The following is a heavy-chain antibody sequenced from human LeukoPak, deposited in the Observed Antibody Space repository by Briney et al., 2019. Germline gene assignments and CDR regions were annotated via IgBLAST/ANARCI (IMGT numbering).Heavy chain of an antibody. CDR1: GGSISSSSYY. V-gene: IGHV4-39*01. Sequence: PSETLSLTCTVSGGSISSSSYYWGWIRQPPGKGLEWIGSIYYSGSTYYNPSLKSRVTISVDTSKNQFSLKLSPVTAADTAVYYCASLEQWLAFFDYWGQGNLVTVSS. D-gene: IGHD6-19*01. CDR2: IYYSGST. CDR3: ASLEQWLAFFDY. J-gene: IGHJ4*02.